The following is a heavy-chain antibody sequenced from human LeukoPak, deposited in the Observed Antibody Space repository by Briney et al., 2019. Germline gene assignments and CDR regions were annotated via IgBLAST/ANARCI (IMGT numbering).Heavy chain of an antibody. CDR3: ARGCKDCSWPGGYFDL. Sequence: SETLSLTCTVSGGSISSNYYYRGWLRQPPGEGLEWIGSFYYSGSTYYTPSLKSRVTISVDTSRNQFSLKLTSVTAADTAVYYCARGCKDCSWPGGYFDLWGRGTLVTVSS. V-gene: IGHV4-39*07. CDR1: GGSISSNYYY. D-gene: IGHD6-13*01. CDR2: FYYSGST. J-gene: IGHJ2*01.